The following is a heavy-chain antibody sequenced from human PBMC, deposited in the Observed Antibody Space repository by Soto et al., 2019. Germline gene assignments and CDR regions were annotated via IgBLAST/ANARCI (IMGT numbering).Heavy chain of an antibody. V-gene: IGHV3-15*07. CDR3: TTDSYSTIIIVRFDY. J-gene: IGHJ4*01. CDR2: IKSKTDGGTT. Sequence: RGGSLRLSCAASGFTFSNAWINWVRQAPGKGLEWVGRIKSKTDGGTTDYAEPVKGRFAISRDDSNNMVYLQMNSLKIEDTAVYYCTTDSYSTIIIVRFDYWGHGTLVTVSS. CDR1: GFTFSNAW. D-gene: IGHD3-22*01.